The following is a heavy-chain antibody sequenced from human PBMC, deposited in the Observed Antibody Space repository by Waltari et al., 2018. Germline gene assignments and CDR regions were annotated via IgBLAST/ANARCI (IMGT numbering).Heavy chain of an antibody. CDR3: ARAGFVVANYYYYGMDV. Sequence: EVQLVESGGGLVKPGGSLRLSCAASGFTFSSYSMNWLRQAPGKGLEWVSSISSSSSYIYYADSVNGRFTISRDNAKNSLYLQMNSLRAEDTAVYYCARAGFVVANYYYYGMDVWGQGTTVTVSS. J-gene: IGHJ6*02. D-gene: IGHD2-2*01. CDR2: ISSSSSYI. V-gene: IGHV3-21*01. CDR1: GFTFSSYS.